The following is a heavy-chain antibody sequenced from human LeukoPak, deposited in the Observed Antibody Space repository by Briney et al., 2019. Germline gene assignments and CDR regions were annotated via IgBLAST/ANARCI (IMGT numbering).Heavy chain of an antibody. D-gene: IGHD3-10*01. CDR2: IYTSGST. Sequence: PSVTLSLSCTVSGGSVSSFYWSWIRQAAGKGLEWIGRIYTSGSTNYNPSLKSRITMSVDTSKNQFSLKLRSVAAADTAVYYCARGSGSYPPLDYWGQGTLVTVSS. V-gene: IGHV4-4*07. CDR1: GGSVSSFY. CDR3: ARGSGSYPPLDY. J-gene: IGHJ4*02.